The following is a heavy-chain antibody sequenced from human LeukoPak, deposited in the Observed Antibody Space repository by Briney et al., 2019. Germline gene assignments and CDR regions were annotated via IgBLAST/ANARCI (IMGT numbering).Heavy chain of an antibody. V-gene: IGHV4-38-2*01. CDR2: IYYSGAT. CDR1: GFSISSDSY. Sequence: PSETLSLTCAVSGFSISSDSYWGWIRQPPGKGLEWIGTIYYSGATYYSPSLKSRVTISLDTSKYHFSLRLTSVTAADTAVYYCAKFGSTSGRGFDPWGQGTLVTVSS. J-gene: IGHJ5*02. D-gene: IGHD2-2*01. CDR3: AKFGSTSGRGFDP.